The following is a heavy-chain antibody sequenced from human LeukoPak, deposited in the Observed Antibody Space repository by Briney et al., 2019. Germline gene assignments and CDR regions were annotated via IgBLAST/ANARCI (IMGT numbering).Heavy chain of an antibody. V-gene: IGHV3-23*01. D-gene: IGHD2-2*01. CDR2: ISGSGGST. CDR3: AKDRHAPGRYCSSTSCFPFDS. Sequence: GGSLRLSCVASGFTFSSYAMSRVRQAPGKGLEWVSGISGSGGSTYYADSVKGRFTISRDNTKNTLYLQMNSLRAEDTAVYYCAKDRHAPGRYCSSTSCFPFDSWGQGTLVTVSS. CDR1: GFTFSSYA. J-gene: IGHJ5*01.